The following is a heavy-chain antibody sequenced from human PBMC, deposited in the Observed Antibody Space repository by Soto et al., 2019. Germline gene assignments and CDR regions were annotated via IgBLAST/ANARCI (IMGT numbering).Heavy chain of an antibody. CDR1: GFTFSSYA. Sequence: GGSMRLSCAASGFTFSSYAMSWFRQAPGKGLEWVSAISGSGGSTYYADSVKGRFTISRDNSKNTLYLQMNSLRAEDTAVYYCAKDLVSGSPRYFDFWGQGTLVTVSS. V-gene: IGHV3-23*01. J-gene: IGHJ4*02. CDR3: AKDLVSGSPRYFDF. CDR2: ISGSGGST. D-gene: IGHD1-26*01.